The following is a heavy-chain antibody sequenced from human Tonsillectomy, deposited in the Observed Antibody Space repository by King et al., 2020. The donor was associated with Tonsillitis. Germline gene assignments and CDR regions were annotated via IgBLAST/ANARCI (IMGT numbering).Heavy chain of an antibody. Sequence: VQLVESGGALVQPGGSLRLSCAASGFTFSTYSMNWVRQAPGKGLEWVSYISSISSTKYYADSVKGRFTISRDNAKNSLYLQMNSLRDEDTAVYYCATEYGDFPDYWGQGTLVTVSS. CDR2: ISSISSTK. CDR3: ATEYGDFPDY. CDR1: GFTFSTYS. D-gene: IGHD4-17*01. J-gene: IGHJ4*02. V-gene: IGHV3-48*02.